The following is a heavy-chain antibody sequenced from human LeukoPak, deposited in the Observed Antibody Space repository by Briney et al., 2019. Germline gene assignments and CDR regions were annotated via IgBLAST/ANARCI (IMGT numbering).Heavy chain of an antibody. CDR1: GFTFSSYW. Sequence: GGSLRLSCAASGFTFSSYWMHWVRHAPGKRLVWVSRINSDGSSTNYADSVKGRFTISRDNAKNTLYLQMNSLRAEDTAVYYCARVGASTYYYYYGMDVWGQGTTVTVSS. CDR2: INSDGSST. D-gene: IGHD1-26*01. CDR3: ARVGASTYYYYYGMDV. V-gene: IGHV3-74*01. J-gene: IGHJ6*02.